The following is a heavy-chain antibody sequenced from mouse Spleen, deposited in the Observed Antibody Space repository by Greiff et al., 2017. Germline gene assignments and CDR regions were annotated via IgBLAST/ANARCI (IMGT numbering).Heavy chain of an antibody. D-gene: IGHD1-1*01. J-gene: IGHJ4*01. V-gene: IGHV5-9-3*01. CDR1: GFTFSSYA. CDR2: ISSGGSYT. Sequence: EVKLVESGGGLVKPGGSLKLSCAASGFTFSSYAMSWVRQTPEKRLEWVATISSGGSYTYYPDSVKGRFTISRDNAKTTLYLQMSSLRSEDTAMYYCARQGYYGNMDYWGQGTSVTVSS. CDR3: ARQGYYGNMDY.